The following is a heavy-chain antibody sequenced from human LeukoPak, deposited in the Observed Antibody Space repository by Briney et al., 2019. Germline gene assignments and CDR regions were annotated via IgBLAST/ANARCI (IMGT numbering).Heavy chain of an antibody. CDR2: INHSGST. D-gene: IGHD2-21*02. CDR3: ARGGTYCGGDCYSRTPDNWFDP. Sequence: SETLSLTCAVYGGSFSGYYWSWIRQPPGKGLEWIGEINHSGSTNYNPSLKSRVTISVDTSKNQFSLKLSSVTAADTAVYYCARGGTYCGGDCYSRTPDNWFDPWGQRTLVTVSS. J-gene: IGHJ5*02. V-gene: IGHV4-34*01. CDR1: GGSFSGYY.